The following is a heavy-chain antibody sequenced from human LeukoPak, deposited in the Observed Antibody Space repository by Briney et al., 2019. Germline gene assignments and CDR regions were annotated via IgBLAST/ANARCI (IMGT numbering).Heavy chain of an antibody. V-gene: IGHV1-2*04. D-gene: IGHD5-18*01. CDR3: ARVPDTAMDYFDY. CDR2: INPNGGGT. Sequence: ASVKVSCKASGYIFTGYYMHWVRQAPGQGLEWMGWINPNGGGTNYAQKFQGWVTMTRDTSISTAYMELSRLRSDDTAVYYCARVPDTAMDYFDYWGQGTLVTVSS. J-gene: IGHJ4*02. CDR1: GYIFTGYY.